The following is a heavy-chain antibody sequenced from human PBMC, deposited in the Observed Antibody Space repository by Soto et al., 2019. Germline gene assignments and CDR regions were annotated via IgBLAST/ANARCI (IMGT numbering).Heavy chain of an antibody. CDR3: ARDASTYYHDSSGYFWFDP. D-gene: IGHD3-22*01. V-gene: IGHV4-59*01. J-gene: IGHJ5*02. CDR2: IYYSGST. Sequence: SETLSLTCTVSGGSISSYYWSWIRQPPGKGLEWIGYIYYSGSTNYNPSLKSRVTISVDTSKNQFSLKLSSVTAADTAAYYCARDASTYYHDSSGYFWFDPWGQGTLVTVSS. CDR1: GGSISSYY.